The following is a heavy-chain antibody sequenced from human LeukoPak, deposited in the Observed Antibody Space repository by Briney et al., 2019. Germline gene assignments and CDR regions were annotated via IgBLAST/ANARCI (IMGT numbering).Heavy chain of an antibody. CDR1: GGTFSSYA. Sequence: SVKVSCKASGGTFSSYAISWVRQAPGQGLEWMGRIIPIFGTANYAQKFQGRVTITTDESTSTAYMELSSLRSEDTAVYYCTRDRYTGGNFDYWGQGTLVTVSS. D-gene: IGHD2-8*02. CDR3: TRDRYTGGNFDY. CDR2: IIPIFGTA. J-gene: IGHJ4*02. V-gene: IGHV1-69*05.